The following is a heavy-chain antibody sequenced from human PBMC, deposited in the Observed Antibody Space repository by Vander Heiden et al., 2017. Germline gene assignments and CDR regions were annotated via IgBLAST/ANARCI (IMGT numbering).Heavy chain of an antibody. V-gene: IGHV4-4*07. CDR1: GGSISSYY. CDR2: IYTSGST. D-gene: IGHD3-10*01. J-gene: IGHJ6*02. Sequence: QVQLQESGPGLVKPSETLSLTCAVSGGSISSYYWSWIRQPAGKGLEWMGRIYTSGSTNYNPSLKGRVTMSVDTSKNQFSLKLSSVTAADTAVYYCARDRPLLLWFGEKGMDVWGQGTTVTVSS. CDR3: ARDRPLLLWFGEKGMDV.